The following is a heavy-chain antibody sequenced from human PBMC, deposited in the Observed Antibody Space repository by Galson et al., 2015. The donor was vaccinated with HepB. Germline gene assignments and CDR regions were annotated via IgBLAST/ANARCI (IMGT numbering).Heavy chain of an antibody. V-gene: IGHV3-21*01. Sequence: SLRLSCAASGFTFSSYSMNWVRQAPGKGLEWVSSISSSSSYIYYADSVKGRFTISRDNAKNSLYLQMNSLRAEDTAVYYCARDGYCSGGSCPGDYYYMDVWGKGTTVTVSS. CDR2: ISSSSSYI. D-gene: IGHD2-15*01. J-gene: IGHJ6*03. CDR1: GFTFSSYS. CDR3: ARDGYCSGGSCPGDYYYMDV.